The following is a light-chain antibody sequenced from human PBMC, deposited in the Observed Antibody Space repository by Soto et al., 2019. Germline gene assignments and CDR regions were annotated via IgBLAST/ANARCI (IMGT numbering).Light chain of an antibody. CDR2: DVA. V-gene: IGLV2-11*01. CDR3: CSYAGSYTFV. CDR1: SSDVGAYNY. J-gene: IGLJ1*01. Sequence: QSALTQPRSVSGSPGQSVTISCTGTSSDVGAYNYVSWYQQHPGKAPELIIFDVARRPSGVPDRFSGSKSGNTASLTVSGLQAEDEADYYCCSYAGSYTFVFGTGTKGTV.